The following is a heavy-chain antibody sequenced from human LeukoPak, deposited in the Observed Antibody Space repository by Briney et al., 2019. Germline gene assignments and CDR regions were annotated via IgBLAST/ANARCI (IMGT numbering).Heavy chain of an antibody. CDR2: IYPGHSEI. D-gene: IGHD2-8*02. V-gene: IGHV5-51*01. CDR3: ARRPSGGSTWFDP. J-gene: IGHJ5*02. CDR1: GYSFTTYW. Sequence: ESLKISRQGSGYSFTTYWLAWVRQMPGNGLERMGIIYPGHSEIRYSPSFQGQVTSSVDKSISTAYLQLSILKTSDTAMYYCARRPSGGSTWFDPWGQGTLVTVSS.